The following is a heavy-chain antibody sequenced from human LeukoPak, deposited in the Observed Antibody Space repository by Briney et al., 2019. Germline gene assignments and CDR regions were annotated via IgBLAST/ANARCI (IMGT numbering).Heavy chain of an antibody. CDR2: IYYTGST. D-gene: IGHD3-10*01. J-gene: IGHJ5*02. CDR3: AGAFGELYKWFDP. CDR1: GGSISSYY. V-gene: IGHV4-59*01. Sequence: PSETLSLTCTVSGGSISSYYWNWIRQPPGKGLEWIAYIYYTGSTNYNPSLKSRVTISVNTSKNQFSLKLSSVTAADTAVYYCAGAFGELYKWFDPWGQGTLVTVSS.